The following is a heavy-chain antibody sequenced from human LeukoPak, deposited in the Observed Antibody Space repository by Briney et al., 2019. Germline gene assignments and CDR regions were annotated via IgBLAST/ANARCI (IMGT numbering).Heavy chain of an antibody. D-gene: IGHD1-26*01. CDR3: ARDGTFDY. Sequence: GGSLRLSCAASGFTFSSYSMNWVRQAPGKGLEWVSSISGSSSYIYYADSVKGRFTISRDNAKNSLYVQMNSLRAEDTAVYYCARDGTFDYWGQGTLVTVSS. V-gene: IGHV3-21*01. CDR2: ISGSSSYI. J-gene: IGHJ4*02. CDR1: GFTFSSYS.